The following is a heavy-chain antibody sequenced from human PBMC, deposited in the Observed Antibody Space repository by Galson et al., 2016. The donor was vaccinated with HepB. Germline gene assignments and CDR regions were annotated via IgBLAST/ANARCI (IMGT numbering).Heavy chain of an antibody. CDR3: VKGGGVKTPLKN. CDR1: GFTFSSSA. V-gene: IGHV3-23*01. CDR2: INENGGAT. D-gene: IGHD3-16*01. Sequence: SLRLSCAASGFTFSSSAMAWVRQAPGKGLEWVSAINENGGATYYADSVKGRFTISRDNSKNTLYLQMNRLTADDTAVYFCVKGGGVKTPLKNWGQGTLVTVSS. J-gene: IGHJ4*02.